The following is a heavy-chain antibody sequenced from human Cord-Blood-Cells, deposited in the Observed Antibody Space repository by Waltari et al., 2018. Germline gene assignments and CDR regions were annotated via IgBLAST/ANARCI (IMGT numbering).Heavy chain of an antibody. Sequence: EVQLVEPGGGLIQPGGSLRLSCAASGFTVSSNYMSWVRQAPGKGLEWVSVIYSGGSTYYAASVKGRFTISRDNSKNTLYLQMNSLRAEDTAVYYCARVSPWAPFDYWGQGTLVTVSS. CDR2: IYSGGST. V-gene: IGHV3-53*01. D-gene: IGHD7-27*01. CDR3: ARVSPWAPFDY. J-gene: IGHJ4*02. CDR1: GFTVSSNY.